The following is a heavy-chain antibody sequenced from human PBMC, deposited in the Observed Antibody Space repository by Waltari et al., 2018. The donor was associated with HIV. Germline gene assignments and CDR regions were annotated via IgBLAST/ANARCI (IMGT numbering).Heavy chain of an antibody. CDR3: AKDFAWGYYDILTGYYNFDY. CDR1: GFTFSSYA. V-gene: IGHV3-23*01. Sequence: EVQLLESGGGLVQPGGSLRLSCAASGFTFSSYAMSWIRQAPGKGLEWVSAISGSGGSTYYADSVKGRFTISRDNSKNTLYLQMNSLRAEDTAVYYCAKDFAWGYYDILTGYYNFDYWGQGTLVTVSS. CDR2: ISGSGGST. J-gene: IGHJ4*02. D-gene: IGHD3-9*01.